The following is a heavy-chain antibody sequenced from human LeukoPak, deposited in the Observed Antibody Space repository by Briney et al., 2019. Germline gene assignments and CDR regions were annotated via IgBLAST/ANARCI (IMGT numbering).Heavy chain of an antibody. V-gene: IGHV3-30*18. CDR1: GFTFSSYG. CDR2: ISYDGRNK. CDR3: AKIVGNVVVPAAERVDY. D-gene: IGHD2-2*01. Sequence: GGSLRLSCAASGFTFSSYGMHWVREAPGKGLEGVAVISYDGRNKYYADSVKGRFTISRDNSKNTLYLQMNSLRAEDTAVYYCAKIVGNVVVPAAERVDYWGQGTLVTVSS. J-gene: IGHJ4*02.